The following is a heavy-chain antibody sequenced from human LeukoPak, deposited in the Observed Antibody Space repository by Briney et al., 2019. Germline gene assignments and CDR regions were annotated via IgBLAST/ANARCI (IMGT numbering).Heavy chain of an antibody. Sequence: SETLSLTCTVSAGSITTYYWSWIRQPQGGGMEWIGYVYYTGSPNYNRSLKSRVARSVDTSKDQFSLRMTSVTAADTAVYYCAQHGGAFDMWGQGTMVTVSS. V-gene: IGHV4-59*01. CDR3: AQHGGAFDM. CDR2: VYYTGSP. CDR1: AGSITTYY. J-gene: IGHJ3*02. D-gene: IGHD2-2*01.